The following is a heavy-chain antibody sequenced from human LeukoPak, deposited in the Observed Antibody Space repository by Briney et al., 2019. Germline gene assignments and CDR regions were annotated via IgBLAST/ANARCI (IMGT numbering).Heavy chain of an antibody. CDR3: ASQAFYDFWSQIDY. J-gene: IGHJ4*02. CDR1: GGSIGSSSYY. CDR2: IYYSGST. Sequence: SETLSLTCTVSGGSIGSSSYYWGWIRQPPGKGLEWIGSIYYSGSTYYNPSLKSRVTISVDTSKNQFSLKLSSVTAADTAVYYCASQAFYDFWSQIDYWGQGTLVTVSS. V-gene: IGHV4-39*01. D-gene: IGHD3-3*01.